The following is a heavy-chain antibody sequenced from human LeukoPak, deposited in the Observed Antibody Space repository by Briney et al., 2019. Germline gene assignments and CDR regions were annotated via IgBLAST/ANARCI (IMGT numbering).Heavy chain of an antibody. D-gene: IGHD6-19*01. CDR3: ARVVAVAGTIDP. CDR2: IYYSGST. CDR1: VGSISSYY. Sequence: SETLSLTCTVSVGSISSYYWSLIRQPPGKGLEWIGYIYYSGSTNYNPSLKSRVTISVDTSKNQISLKLSSVTAADTAVYYCARVVAVAGTIDPWGQGTLVTVSS. V-gene: IGHV4-59*01. J-gene: IGHJ5*02.